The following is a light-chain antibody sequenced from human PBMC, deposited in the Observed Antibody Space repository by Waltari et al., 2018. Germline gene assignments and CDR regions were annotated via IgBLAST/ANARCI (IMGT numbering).Light chain of an antibody. CDR2: RDN. J-gene: IGLJ1*01. CDR3: SAWDYNLNAYV. CDR1: SNNVGNQG. Sequence: QAGLTQPPSVSKGLRQTATLTCTGNSNNVGNQGAAWLQQRQGHPPKLLSDRDNARPSGVSERFSESRSGNTASLTITGLQPEDEADYYCSAWDYNLNAYVFGTGTKVTVL. V-gene: IGLV10-54*04.